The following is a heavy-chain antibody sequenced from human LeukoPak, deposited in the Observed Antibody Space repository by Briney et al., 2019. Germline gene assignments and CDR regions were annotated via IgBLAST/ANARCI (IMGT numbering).Heavy chain of an antibody. CDR1: GYTLTANY. Sequence: GASVKVSXKASGYTLTANYMHWVRQAPGQGLEWMGVINPSDGSTTYAQKFRGRVTMTRDTSTSTVYMELSSLRSEDTAVYYCARKTHHFDSSGYLDYWGQGTPVTVSS. V-gene: IGHV1-46*01. J-gene: IGHJ4*02. CDR2: INPSDGST. CDR3: ARKTHHFDSSGYLDY. D-gene: IGHD3-22*01.